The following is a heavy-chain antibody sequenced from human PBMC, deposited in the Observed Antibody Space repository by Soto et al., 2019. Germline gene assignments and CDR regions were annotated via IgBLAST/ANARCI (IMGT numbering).Heavy chain of an antibody. V-gene: IGHV3-7*03. CDR2: IKQDGSEK. Sequence: GGSLRLSCAASGFTFSSYWMSWVRQAPGKGLEWVANIKQDGSEKYYVDSVKGRFTISRDNAKNSLYLQMNSLRAEDTAVYYCARAGDTVMVTGFHHHYRLAFCGQGTSVPVSS. D-gene: IGHD5-18*01. CDR1: GFTFSSYW. J-gene: IGHJ6*02. CDR3: ARAGDTVMVTGFHHHYRLAF.